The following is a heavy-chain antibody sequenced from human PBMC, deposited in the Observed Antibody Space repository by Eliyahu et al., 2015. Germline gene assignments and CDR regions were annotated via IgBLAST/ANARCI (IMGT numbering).Heavy chain of an antibody. CDR1: FTKYS. Sequence: FTKYSIHWVRQAPGQGLEWMEIINPSAEYTKYAHAQKFQGRVTVTRDTSTSTVYMELSSLRSEDTAVYYCARERYNPGYSNLYGMDVWGQGTAVTVSS. CDR3: ARERYNPGYSNLYGMDV. J-gene: IGHJ6*02. CDR2: INPSAEYT. D-gene: IGHD3-9*01. V-gene: IGHV1-46*01.